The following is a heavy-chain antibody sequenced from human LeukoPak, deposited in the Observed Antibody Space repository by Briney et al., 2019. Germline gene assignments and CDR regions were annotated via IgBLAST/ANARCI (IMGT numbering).Heavy chain of an antibody. V-gene: IGHV4-34*01. CDR1: GASISNFY. J-gene: IGHJ6*03. D-gene: IGHD3-10*01. CDR2: INHSGNI. Sequence: SETLSLTCSVSGASISNFYWSWIRQPPGKGLEWIGEINHSGNINYNSSLKSRVTISVDTSKNQFSLKLSSVTAADTAVYYCARRMGRRFGERYYYYHYMDVWGKGTTVTISS. CDR3: ARRMGRRFGERYYYYHYMDV.